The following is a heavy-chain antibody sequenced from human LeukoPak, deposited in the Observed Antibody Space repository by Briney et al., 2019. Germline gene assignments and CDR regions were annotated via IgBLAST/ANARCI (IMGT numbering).Heavy chain of an antibody. CDR2: IIPIFGTA. V-gene: IGHV1-69*05. CDR1: GGTFSSYA. J-gene: IGHJ4*02. D-gene: IGHD3-22*01. CDR3: ASRSGSQTYYYDSSGYYPN. Sequence: SVKVSRKASGGTFSSYAISWVRQAPGQGLEWMGRIIPIFGTANYAQKFQGRVTITTDGSTSTAYMELSSLRSEDTAVYYCASRSGSQTYYYDSSGYYPNWGQGTLVTVSS.